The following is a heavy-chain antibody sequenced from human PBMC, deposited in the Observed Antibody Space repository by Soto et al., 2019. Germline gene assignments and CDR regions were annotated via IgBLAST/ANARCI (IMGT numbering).Heavy chain of an antibody. V-gene: IGHV1-3*01. CDR2: INAGNGNT. D-gene: IGHD2-21*02. Sequence: SVKVSCKAAGYTFTSYAMHWVRQAPGQRLEWMGWINAGNGNTKYSQKFQGRVTITRDTSASTAYMELSSLRSEDTAVYYCARSIVVVTALDYWGQGTLVTVSS. CDR1: GYTFTSYA. CDR3: ARSIVVVTALDY. J-gene: IGHJ4*02.